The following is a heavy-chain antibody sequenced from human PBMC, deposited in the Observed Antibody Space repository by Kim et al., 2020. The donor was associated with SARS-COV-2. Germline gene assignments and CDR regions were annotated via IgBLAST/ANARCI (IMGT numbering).Heavy chain of an antibody. D-gene: IGHD3-10*01. J-gene: IGHJ4*02. CDR3: APTGRVVFDY. CDR2: ISSSGSTI. V-gene: IGHV3-48*03. Sequence: GGSLRLSCAASGFTFSSYEMNWVRQAPGKGLEWVSYISSSGSTIYYADSAKGRFTISSDNAKNSLYLQMNSLRVEDTAVYYCAPTGRVVFDYRGQGTLVTVSS. CDR1: GFTFSSYE.